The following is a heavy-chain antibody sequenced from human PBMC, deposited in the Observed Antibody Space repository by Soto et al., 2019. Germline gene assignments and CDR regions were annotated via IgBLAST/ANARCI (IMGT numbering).Heavy chain of an antibody. CDR3: AKLSHDAAAGIGVYFDD. V-gene: IGHV3-23*01. D-gene: IGHD6-13*01. J-gene: IGHJ4*02. CDR2: ISDSGGIT. Sequence: HPGGSLRLSCVASGFSFTKYGMTWVRQAPGKGLEWVSGISDSGGITYYADYAKGRFTISRDNSKNTLYVQMNSLRAEDTAVYYCAKLSHDAAAGIGVYFDDWGQGTLVTVSS. CDR1: GFSFTKYG.